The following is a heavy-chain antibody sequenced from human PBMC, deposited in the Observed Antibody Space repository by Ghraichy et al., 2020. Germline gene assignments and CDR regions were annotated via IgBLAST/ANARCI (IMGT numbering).Heavy chain of an antibody. CDR2: MYYSGTT. CDR3: ARRSLYGGNSNFDY. V-gene: IGHV4-39*01. D-gene: IGHD4-23*01. CDR1: GGSISRSSYF. J-gene: IGHJ4*02. Sequence: SQTLSLTCTVSGGSISRSSYFWGWIRQPPGEGLEWIGSMYYSGTTYYNPSLKSRVTISVDTSKNQFSLKLSSVTAADTAVYYCARRSLYGGNSNFDYWGLGTLVTVSS.